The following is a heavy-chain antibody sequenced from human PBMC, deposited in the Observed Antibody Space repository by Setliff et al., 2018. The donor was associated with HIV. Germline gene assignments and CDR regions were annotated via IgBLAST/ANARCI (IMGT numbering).Heavy chain of an antibody. CDR2: IYFTGSS. CDR3: ARVQMAYAAFDV. D-gene: IGHD4-17*01. Sequence: SETLSLTCTVSGGSISSYYWSWIRQPPGKGLEWIGSIYFTGSSDNNPSPKSRVTLSVDTSKHQFSLKLSSVTAADTAVYYCARVQMAYAAFDVWGQGTMVTVSS. V-gene: IGHV4-59*01. CDR1: GGSISSYY. J-gene: IGHJ3*01.